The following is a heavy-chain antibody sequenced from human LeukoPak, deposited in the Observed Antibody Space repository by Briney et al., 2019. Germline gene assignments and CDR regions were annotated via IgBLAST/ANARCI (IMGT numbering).Heavy chain of an antibody. CDR2: IYHSGST. CDR1: GGSISSGGYS. J-gene: IGHJ4*02. CDR3: ARIEMATKGVGY. D-gene: IGHD5-24*01. Sequence: SETLSLTCAVSGGSISSGGYSWSWIRQPPGKGLEWIGYIYHSGSTYYNPSLKSRVTISVDRSKNQFSLKLSSVTAADTAVYYCARIEMATKGVGYWGQGTLVTVSS. V-gene: IGHV4-30-2*01.